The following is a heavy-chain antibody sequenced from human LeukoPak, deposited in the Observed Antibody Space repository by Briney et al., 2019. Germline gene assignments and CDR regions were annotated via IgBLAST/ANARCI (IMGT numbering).Heavy chain of an antibody. CDR2: INPNSGGT. CDR3: ARETSNYYDSSGSEPPDY. Sequence: GASVKVSCTASGYTFTGYYMHWVRQAPGQGLEWMGWINPNSGGTNYAQKFQGRVTMTRDTSISTAYMELSRLRSDDTAVYYCARETSNYYDSSGSEPPDYWGQGTLVTVSS. D-gene: IGHD3-22*01. CDR1: GYTFTGYY. J-gene: IGHJ4*02. V-gene: IGHV1-2*02.